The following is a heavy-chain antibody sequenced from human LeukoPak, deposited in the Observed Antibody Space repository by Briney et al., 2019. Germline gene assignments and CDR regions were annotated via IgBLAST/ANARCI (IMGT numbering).Heavy chain of an antibody. CDR2: IIPILGIA. V-gene: IGHV1-69*04. CDR3: ARAGCSSTSCYYYYYYGMDV. J-gene: IGHJ6*02. D-gene: IGHD2-2*01. Sequence: SSVTVSCKASGGTFSSYAISWVRQAPGQGLEWMGRIIPILGIANYAQKFQGRVTITADKSTSTAYMELSSLRSEDTAVYYCARAGCSSTSCYYYYYYGMDVWGQGTTVTVSS. CDR1: GGTFSSYA.